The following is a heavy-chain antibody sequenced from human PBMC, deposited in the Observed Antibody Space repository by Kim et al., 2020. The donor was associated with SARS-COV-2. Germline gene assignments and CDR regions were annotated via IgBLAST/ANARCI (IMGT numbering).Heavy chain of an antibody. Sequence: GGSLRLSCSASGFAFTDHWMHWVRQAPGQGLVWVSDISHDGSRRSYADSVKGRFTISRDNAKNTLYLQMNNLRADDTAVYYCVRDCGEAAAGAQQWFKWFDPWGQGVLVTVAS. CDR3: VRDCGEAAAGAQQWFKWFDP. D-gene: IGHD6-13*01. CDR1: GFAFTDHW. V-gene: IGHV3-74*01. CDR2: ISHDGSRR. J-gene: IGHJ5*02.